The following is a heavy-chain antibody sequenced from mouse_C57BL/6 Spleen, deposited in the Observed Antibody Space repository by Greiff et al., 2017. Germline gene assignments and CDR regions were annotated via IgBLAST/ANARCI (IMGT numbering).Heavy chain of an antibody. CDR3: ARGRTEGFDY. J-gene: IGHJ2*01. Sequence: VQLQQPGAELVMPGASVKLSCKASGYTFTSYWMHWVKQRPGQGLEWIGEIDPSDSYTNYNQKFKGESTLTVDKSSSTAYMQLSSLTSEDSAVYYCARGRTEGFDYWGQGTTLTVSS. D-gene: IGHD4-1*01. CDR1: GYTFTSYW. CDR2: IDPSDSYT. V-gene: IGHV1-69*01.